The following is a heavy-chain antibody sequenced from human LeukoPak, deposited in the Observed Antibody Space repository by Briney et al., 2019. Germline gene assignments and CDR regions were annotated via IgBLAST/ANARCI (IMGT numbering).Heavy chain of an antibody. CDR1: GGSISSSSYY. Sequence: SETLSLTCTVSGGSISSSSYYWGWIRQPPGKGLEWIGSIYYSGSTYYNPSLKSRVTISVDTSKNQFSLKLSSVTAADTAVYYCARGGVRSGYYDSSGSLDYWGQGTLVTVSS. CDR2: IYYSGST. D-gene: IGHD3-22*01. V-gene: IGHV4-39*07. CDR3: ARGGVRSGYYDSSGSLDY. J-gene: IGHJ4*02.